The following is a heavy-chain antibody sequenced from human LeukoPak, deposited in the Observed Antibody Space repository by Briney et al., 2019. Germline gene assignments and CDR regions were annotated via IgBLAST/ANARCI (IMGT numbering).Heavy chain of an antibody. Sequence: ASVKVSCKASGYTFTGYYMHWVRRPPGQGLEWMGWINPNTGVTNCAEKFQGRVTMTTDTSINTAYMELSTQRSDDTAVYYCARNPDVDNAVLFWGQGTLVTVAS. CDR3: ARNPDVDNAVLF. CDR2: INPNTGVT. CDR1: GYTFTGYY. V-gene: IGHV1-2*02. J-gene: IGHJ4*02. D-gene: IGHD1-14*01.